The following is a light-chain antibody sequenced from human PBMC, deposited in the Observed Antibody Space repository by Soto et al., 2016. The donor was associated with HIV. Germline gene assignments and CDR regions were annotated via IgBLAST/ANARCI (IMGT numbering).Light chain of an antibody. CDR3: MSRDNNTNPVI. CDR1: SLRSYY. V-gene: IGLV3-19*01. J-gene: IGLJ2*01. CDR2: GQS. Sequence: SSELTQDPAVSVALGQTVKITCQGDSLRSYYATWYQQKPGQAPVFVIYGQSNRPSGIPDRFSGSSSGDRASLTITGAQAEDEAGYYCMSRDNNTNPVIFGGGTKLTVL.